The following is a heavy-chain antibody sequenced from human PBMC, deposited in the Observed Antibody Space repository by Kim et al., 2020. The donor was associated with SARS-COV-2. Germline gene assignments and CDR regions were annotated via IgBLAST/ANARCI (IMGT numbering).Heavy chain of an antibody. Sequence: AQGFTGRFVFSLDTSVSTAYLQISSLKAEDTAVYYCAKTYSPIRGGDAFDIWGQGTMVTVSS. D-gene: IGHD1-26*01. J-gene: IGHJ3*02. V-gene: IGHV7-4-1*02. CDR3: AKTYSPIRGGDAFDI.